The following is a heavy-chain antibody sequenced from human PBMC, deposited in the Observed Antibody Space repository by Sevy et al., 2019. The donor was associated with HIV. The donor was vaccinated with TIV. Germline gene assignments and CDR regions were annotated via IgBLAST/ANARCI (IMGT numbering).Heavy chain of an antibody. D-gene: IGHD5-12*01. J-gene: IGHJ5*02. Sequence: SETLSLTCTVSGGSISAYHWSWIRQPPGKGLEYIGYIHYTGTTNYNPSLKSRVTISVDTSKNQFSLKLSSLTAADTALYYCARAPPVRRGDDSLNWFDPWGQGTLVTVSS. CDR1: GGSISAYH. CDR2: IHYTGTT. CDR3: ARAPPVRRGDDSLNWFDP. V-gene: IGHV4-59*01.